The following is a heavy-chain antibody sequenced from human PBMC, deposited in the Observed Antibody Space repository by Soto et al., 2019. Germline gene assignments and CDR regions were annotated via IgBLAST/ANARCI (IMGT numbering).Heavy chain of an antibody. CDR3: ARTRGYSYGLPPPYFDY. CDR2: IYHSGST. Sequence: QVQLQESGPGLVKPSGTLSLTCAVSGGSISSSNWWSWVRQPPGKGLEWIGEIYHSGSTNYNPSLKSRVTLPVDKSKNQFSLKLSSVTAADTAVYYCARTRGYSYGLPPPYFDYWGQGTLVTVSS. D-gene: IGHD5-18*01. J-gene: IGHJ4*02. V-gene: IGHV4-4*02. CDR1: GGSISSSNW.